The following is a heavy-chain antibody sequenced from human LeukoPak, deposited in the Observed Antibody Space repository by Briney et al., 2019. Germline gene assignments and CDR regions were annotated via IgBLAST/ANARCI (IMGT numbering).Heavy chain of an antibody. J-gene: IGHJ3*02. CDR3: ARDTTYYESSAYYDSYDI. D-gene: IGHD3-22*01. CDR2: ISGSGGST. CDR1: GFTFSSYA. V-gene: IGHV3-23*01. Sequence: GGSLRLSCAASGFTFSSYAMSWVRQAPGKGLEWVSAISGSGGSTYYADSVKGRFTISRDNSKNTLYLQMNSLRAEDTAVYYCARDTTYYESSAYYDSYDIWGQGTMVTVSS.